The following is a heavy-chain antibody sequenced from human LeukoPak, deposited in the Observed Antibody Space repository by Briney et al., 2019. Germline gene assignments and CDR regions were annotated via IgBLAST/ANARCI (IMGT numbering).Heavy chain of an antibody. CDR3: ARKPLPTMIVVVNAFDI. Sequence: PSETLSLTCAISGGSISSSNWWSWVRQPPGKGLEWIGEVYHSGSTNYNPSLKSRVTISVDKSKNQFSLKLSSVTAADTAVYYCARKPLPTMIVVVNAFDIWGQGTMVTVSS. J-gene: IGHJ3*02. CDR2: VYHSGST. CDR1: GGSISSSNW. D-gene: IGHD3-22*01. V-gene: IGHV4-4*02.